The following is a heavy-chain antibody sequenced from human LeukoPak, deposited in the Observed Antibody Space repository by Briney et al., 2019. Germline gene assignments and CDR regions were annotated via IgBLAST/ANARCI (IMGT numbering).Heavy chain of an antibody. V-gene: IGHV3-69-1*01. Sequence: GGSLRLSCAGSGFNFIDYNMNWVRQAPGKGLEWISYISRRGTTYYADSVKGRFTISRDNARNSLYLQGDSLTAADTAVYYCTRGVPATISGWYFDLWGRGTLVTVSS. D-gene: IGHD3-9*01. CDR1: GFNFIDYN. CDR2: ISRRGTT. J-gene: IGHJ2*01. CDR3: TRGVPATISGWYFDL.